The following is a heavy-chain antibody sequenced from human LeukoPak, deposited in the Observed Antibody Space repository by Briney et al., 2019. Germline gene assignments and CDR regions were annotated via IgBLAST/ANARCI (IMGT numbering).Heavy chain of an antibody. CDR3: ARSLSSGYERGYYYYGMDV. CDR2: INHSGST. D-gene: IGHD5-12*01. J-gene: IGHJ6*02. CDR1: GGSFSGYY. Sequence: PSETLSLTCAVYGGSFSGYYWSWIRQPPGKGLEWIGEINHSGSTNYNPSLKSRVTISVDTSKNQFSLKLSSVTAADTAVYYCARSLSSGYERGYYYYGMDVWGQGTTVTVSS. V-gene: IGHV4-34*01.